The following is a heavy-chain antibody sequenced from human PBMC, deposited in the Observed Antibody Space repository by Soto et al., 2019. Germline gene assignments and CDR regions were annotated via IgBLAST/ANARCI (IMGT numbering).Heavy chain of an antibody. J-gene: IGHJ5*02. V-gene: IGHV3-53*01. Sequence: LRLSCAASAFTVSSKYMNWVRQAPGKGLEWVSIIWSAGLTYYADSVRGRFTISRDISKNILFLQMNNLRAEDSAIYYCARELPPDLWGQGTLVTVSS. D-gene: IGHD2-15*01. CDR1: AFTVSSKY. CDR2: IWSAGLT. CDR3: ARELPPDL.